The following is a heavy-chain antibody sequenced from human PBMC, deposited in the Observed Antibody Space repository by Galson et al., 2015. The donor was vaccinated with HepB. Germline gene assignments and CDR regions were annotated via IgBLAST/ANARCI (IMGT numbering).Heavy chain of an antibody. Sequence: SETLSLTCTVSGGSISSYYWSWIRQPPGKGLEWIGYIYYSGSTNYNPSLKSRVTISVDTSKNQFSLKLSSVTAADTAVYYCARGRYDSSYYDYWGQGTLVTVSS. V-gene: IGHV4-59*01. J-gene: IGHJ4*02. CDR3: ARGRYDSSYYDY. CDR1: GGSISSYY. CDR2: IYYSGST. D-gene: IGHD3-22*01.